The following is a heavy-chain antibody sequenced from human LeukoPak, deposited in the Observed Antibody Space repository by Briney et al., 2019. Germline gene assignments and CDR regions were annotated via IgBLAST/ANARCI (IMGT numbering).Heavy chain of an antibody. CDR2: IYTSGST. CDR3: AREEYCSSTSCLTPIDY. CDR1: GGSISSGSYY. V-gene: IGHV4-61*02. J-gene: IGHJ4*02. D-gene: IGHD2-2*01. Sequence: SETLSLTCTLSGGSISSGSYYWSWIRQPAGKGLEWIGRIYTSGSTNYNPSLKSRVTISVDTSKNQFSLKLSSVTAADTAVYYCAREEYCSSTSCLTPIDYWGQGTLVTVSS.